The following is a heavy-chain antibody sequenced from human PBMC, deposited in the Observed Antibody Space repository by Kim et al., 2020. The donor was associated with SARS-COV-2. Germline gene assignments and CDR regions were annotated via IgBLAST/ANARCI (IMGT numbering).Heavy chain of an antibody. J-gene: IGHJ3*02. Sequence: PSLKSRVTISVDTSKNQFSLKLSSVTAADTAVYYCARDKGDYSDLDAFDIWGQGTMVTVSS. D-gene: IGHD2-15*01. V-gene: IGHV4-31*02. CDR3: ARDKGDYSDLDAFDI.